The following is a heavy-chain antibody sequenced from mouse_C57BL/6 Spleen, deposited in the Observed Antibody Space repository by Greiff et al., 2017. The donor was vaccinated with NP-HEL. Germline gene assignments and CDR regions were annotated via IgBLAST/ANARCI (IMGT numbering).Heavy chain of an antibody. CDR2: IYPGSGST. CDR1: GYTFTSYW. V-gene: IGHV1-55*01. J-gene: IGHJ3*01. CDR3: ALYYYGSGTAWFAY. D-gene: IGHD1-1*01. Sequence: QVQLKQPGAELVKPGASVKMSCKASGYTFTSYWITWVKQRPGQGLEWIGDIYPGSGSTNYNEKFKSKATLTVDTSSSTAYMQLSSLTSEDSAVYYCALYYYGSGTAWFAYWGQGTLVTVSA.